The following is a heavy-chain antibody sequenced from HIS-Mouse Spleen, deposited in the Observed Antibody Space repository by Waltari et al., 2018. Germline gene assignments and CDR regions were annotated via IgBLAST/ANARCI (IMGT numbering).Heavy chain of an antibody. J-gene: IGHJ2*01. Sequence: QLQLQESGPGLVKPSETLSLTCTVSGGSISSSSYYWGWIRQPPGTGLEWIGGIHYSVSTNYNPSLKSRVTIAVDTSKNQFSLKLSSVTAADTAVYYCAREIPYSSSWYDWYFDLWGRGTLVTVSS. V-gene: IGHV4-39*07. CDR3: AREIPYSSSWYDWYFDL. CDR1: GGSISSSSYY. D-gene: IGHD6-13*01. CDR2: IHYSVST.